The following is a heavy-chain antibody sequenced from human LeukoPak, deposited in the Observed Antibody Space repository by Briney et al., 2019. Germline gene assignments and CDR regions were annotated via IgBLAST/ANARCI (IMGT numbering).Heavy chain of an antibody. CDR2: INPNSGGT. CDR3: ARGITAIDY. D-gene: IGHD1-20*01. J-gene: IGHJ4*02. CDR1: GYTFTGYY. Sequence: ASVKVSCQACGYTFTGYYMHWVRQAPGKGLEWMGWINPNSGGTNYAQKFQGRVTMTRDTSISTAYMELSRLRSDDTAVYYCARGITAIDYWGQGTLVTVSS. V-gene: IGHV1-2*02.